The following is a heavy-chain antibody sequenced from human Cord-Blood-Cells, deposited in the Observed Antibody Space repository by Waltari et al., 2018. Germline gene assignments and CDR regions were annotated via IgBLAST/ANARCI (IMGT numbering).Heavy chain of an antibody. CDR2: INPSGGST. J-gene: IGHJ3*02. D-gene: IGHD7-27*01. CDR3: ARDASRTGDYDAFDI. Sequence: QVQLVQSGAEVKKPGASVKVSCKASGYTFTSYYMHWVRKAPGQGLEVMGTINPSGGSTSYGQKFQGRVTMTRDTATSTVYMELSSLRSEDTAVYYCARDASRTGDYDAFDIWGQGTMVTVSS. CDR1: GYTFTSYY. V-gene: IGHV1-46*01.